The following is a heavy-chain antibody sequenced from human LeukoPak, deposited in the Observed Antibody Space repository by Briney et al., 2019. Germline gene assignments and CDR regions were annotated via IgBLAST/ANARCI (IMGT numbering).Heavy chain of an antibody. V-gene: IGHV3-53*01. CDR1: GFTVSSNY. Sequence: PGGSLRLSCAASGFTVSSNYMSWVRQAPGKGLEWVSVIYSGGSTYYADTVKGRFTISRDNSKNTLYLQMNSLRAEDTAVYYCARGYYDSSAYYPTYFDYWGRGTLVTVSS. D-gene: IGHD3-22*01. CDR2: IYSGGST. CDR3: ARGYYDSSAYYPTYFDY. J-gene: IGHJ4*02.